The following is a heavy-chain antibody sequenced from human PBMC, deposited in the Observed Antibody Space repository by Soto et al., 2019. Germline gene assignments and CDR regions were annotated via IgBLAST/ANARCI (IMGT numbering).Heavy chain of an antibody. CDR2: ISAYNGNT. CDR3: ARCHNDFFKAFWYFDL. CDR1: GYTFTSYG. D-gene: IGHD3-3*01. J-gene: IGHJ2*01. Sequence: QVQLVQSGAEVKKPGASVKVSCKASGYTFTSYGISWVRQAPGQGLEWMGWISAYNGNTNYAQKLQGRVTMTTDTSTSSTYMELRSLRSDDTAEYDCARCHNDFFKAFWYFDLWGRGTLVTVSS. V-gene: IGHV1-18*01.